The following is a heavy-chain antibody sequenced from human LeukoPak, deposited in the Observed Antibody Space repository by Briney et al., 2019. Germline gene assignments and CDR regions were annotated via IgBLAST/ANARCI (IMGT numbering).Heavy chain of an antibody. Sequence: ASVKVSCKASGYTFTGYQMHWVRQAPGQGLEWMGWINPTSGGTNYAQKFQGRVTMTRDTSISTAYMALSRLRSDDTAVYYCARGYCSGGSCYPETNWFDPWGQGTLVTVSS. CDR3: ARGYCSGGSCYPETNWFDP. D-gene: IGHD2-15*01. CDR1: GYTFTGYQ. CDR2: INPTSGGT. V-gene: IGHV1-2*02. J-gene: IGHJ5*02.